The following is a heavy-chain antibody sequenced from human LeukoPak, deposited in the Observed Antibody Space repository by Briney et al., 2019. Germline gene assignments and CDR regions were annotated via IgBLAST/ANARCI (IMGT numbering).Heavy chain of an antibody. CDR1: GFTFSSYW. CDR2: IKQDGSEK. CDR3: ARLGNGDYSDY. V-gene: IGHV3-7*01. J-gene: IGHJ4*02. D-gene: IGHD4-17*01. Sequence: GGSLRLSCAASGFTFSSYWMSWVRQAPGKGLEWVANIKQDGSEKYYVDSVKGRFTISRDNAKNSLYLQMHRLRAEDTAVYYCARLGNGDYSDYWGQGTLVTVSS.